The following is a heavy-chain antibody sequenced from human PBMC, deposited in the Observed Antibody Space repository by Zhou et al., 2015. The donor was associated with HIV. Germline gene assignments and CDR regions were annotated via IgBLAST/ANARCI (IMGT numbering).Heavy chain of an antibody. J-gene: IGHJ4*02. CDR3: AKDIRGLVAAPHD. D-gene: IGHD1-26*01. CDR1: GYTFTSYG. CDR2: ISAYNGDT. V-gene: IGHV1-18*01. Sequence: QVQLVQSGAEVKKPGASVKVSCKASGYTFTSYGISWVRQAPGQGLEWMGWISAYNGDTDYAQKFQGRVTMTTDTSTTTAYMEVRSLRSDDTAVYYCAKDIRGLVAAPHDWGQGTLVTVSS.